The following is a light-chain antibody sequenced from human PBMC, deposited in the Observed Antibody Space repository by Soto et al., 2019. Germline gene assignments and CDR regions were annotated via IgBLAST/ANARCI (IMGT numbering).Light chain of an antibody. J-gene: IGLJ1*01. V-gene: IGLV2-11*01. CDR2: GVN. CDR1: SSDVGGYNF. CDR3: CSYAGGPYV. Sequence: QSVLTQPRSVSGSPGQSVTISCTGTSSDVGGYNFVLWYQQYPGKAPKVMIYGVNQRPSGVPDRFSGSKSDNTASLTISGLQAEDEADYYCCSYAGGPYVFGTGTKVTVL.